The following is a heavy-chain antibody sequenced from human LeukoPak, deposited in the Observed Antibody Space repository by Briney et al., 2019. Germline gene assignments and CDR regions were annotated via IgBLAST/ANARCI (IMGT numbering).Heavy chain of an antibody. Sequence: PSETLSLTCTVSGGSISSGDYYWSWIRQPPGKGLEWIGYIYYSGSTYYNPSLKSRVTISVDTSKNQFSLKMNSVTAADTAVYYCARETAAGTLDYWGQGAPVTVSS. CDR1: GGSISSGDYY. CDR2: IYYSGST. V-gene: IGHV4-30-4*02. CDR3: ARETAAGTLDY. D-gene: IGHD6-13*01. J-gene: IGHJ4*02.